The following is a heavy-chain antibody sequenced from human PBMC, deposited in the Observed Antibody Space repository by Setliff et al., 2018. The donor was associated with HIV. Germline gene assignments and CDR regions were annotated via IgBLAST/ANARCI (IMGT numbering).Heavy chain of an antibody. CDR1: GFTFSSNW. CDR2: ISPDGSSI. J-gene: IGHJ4*02. Sequence: PSETLRLSCAASGFTFSSNWMHWVRQVPGKGLVWVSRISPDGSSISYADSVKGRFTISRDNAKNTLYLQMNSLRAEDTAVYYCASGSGCYDYWGQGNMVTVSS. D-gene: IGHD1-26*01. CDR3: ASGSGCYDY. V-gene: IGHV3-74*01.